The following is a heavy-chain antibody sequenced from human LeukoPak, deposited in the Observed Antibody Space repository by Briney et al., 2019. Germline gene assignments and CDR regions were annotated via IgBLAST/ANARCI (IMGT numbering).Heavy chain of an antibody. CDR1: GVSISSNLW. CDR3: ARHSNRLFGDLLVPGRKRAGTRFDY. Sequence: SETLSLTCAVSGVSISSNLWWTWVRQPPGKGLEWIAEIHHSGSINYNPSLKSRVTISVDKAKNQFSLKLSSVTAADTALYYCARHSNRLFGDLLVPGRKRAGTRFDYWGQGTLVTVSS. D-gene: IGHD3-10*01. V-gene: IGHV4-4*02. J-gene: IGHJ4*02. CDR2: IHHSGSI.